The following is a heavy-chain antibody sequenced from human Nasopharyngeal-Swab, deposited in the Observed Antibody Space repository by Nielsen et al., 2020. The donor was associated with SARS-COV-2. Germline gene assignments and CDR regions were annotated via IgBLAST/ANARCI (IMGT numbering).Heavy chain of an antibody. Sequence: ASVKVSCKVSGYTLTELSMHWVRQAPGKGLEWMGGFDPEDGETIYAQKFQGRVTMTEDTSTDTAYMELSSLRSEDTAVYYCARDPPPYGDYRGALGGAFDIWGQGTMVTVSS. J-gene: IGHJ3*02. D-gene: IGHD4-17*01. CDR2: FDPEDGET. CDR1: GYTLTELS. V-gene: IGHV1-24*01. CDR3: ARDPPPYGDYRGALGGAFDI.